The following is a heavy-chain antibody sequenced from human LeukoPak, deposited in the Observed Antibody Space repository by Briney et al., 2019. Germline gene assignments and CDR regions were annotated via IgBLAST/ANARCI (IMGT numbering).Heavy chain of an antibody. Sequence: SETLSLTCTVSGGSISSSSYYWSWIRQPPGKGLEWIGEINHSGSTNYNPSLKSRVTISVDTSKNQFSLKLSSVTAADTAVYYCASRFGELYSRHNWFDPWGQGTLVTVSS. CDR3: ASRFGELYSRHNWFDP. CDR2: INHSGST. V-gene: IGHV4-39*07. CDR1: GGSISSSSYY. J-gene: IGHJ5*02. D-gene: IGHD3-16*01.